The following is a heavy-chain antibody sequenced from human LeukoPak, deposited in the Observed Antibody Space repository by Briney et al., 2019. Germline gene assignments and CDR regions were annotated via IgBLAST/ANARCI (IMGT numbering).Heavy chain of an antibody. J-gene: IGHJ3*02. CDR3: ARDGELYSGSKGLFDI. CDR2: ISVYNGNT. D-gene: IGHD1-26*01. Sequence: ASVKVSCKASGYTFTSYGISWVRQAPGQGLEWMGWISVYNGNTNYAQKLQGGVAMTTDTSTSTAYMELRSLRSDDTAVYYCARDGELYSGSKGLFDIWGQGTMVTVSS. CDR1: GYTFTSYG. V-gene: IGHV1-18*01.